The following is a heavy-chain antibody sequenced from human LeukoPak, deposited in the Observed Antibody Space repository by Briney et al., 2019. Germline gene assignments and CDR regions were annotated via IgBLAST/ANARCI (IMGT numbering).Heavy chain of an antibody. CDR1: GDSVSNNA. CDR2: TYYDSKWYN. Sequence: SQTLSLTCVISGDSVSNNAWNWVRQTPSGGLECLGRTYYDSKWYNHYAESVKSRISINPDTSTNQFSLQLNSVTPEDTAVYSCARGWARDGFNIWSQGTMVTVSS. J-gene: IGHJ3*02. V-gene: IGHV6-1*01. D-gene: IGHD5-24*01. CDR3: ARGWARDGFNI.